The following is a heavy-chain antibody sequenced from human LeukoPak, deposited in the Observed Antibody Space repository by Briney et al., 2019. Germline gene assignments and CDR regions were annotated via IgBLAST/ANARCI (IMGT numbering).Heavy chain of an antibody. CDR3: ARAGHSSSWYIGWFDP. Sequence: GGSLRLSCAASGFTFSSYEMNWVRQAPGKGLEWVSYISSSGSTIYYADSVKGRFTISRDNAKNSLYLQMNSLRAEDTAVYYCARAGHSSSWYIGWFDPWGQGTLVTVSS. CDR1: GFTFSSYE. D-gene: IGHD6-13*01. J-gene: IGHJ5*01. CDR2: ISSSGSTI. V-gene: IGHV3-48*03.